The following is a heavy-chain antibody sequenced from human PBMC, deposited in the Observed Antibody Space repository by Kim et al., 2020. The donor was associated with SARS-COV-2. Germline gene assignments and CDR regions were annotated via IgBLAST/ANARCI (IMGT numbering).Heavy chain of an antibody. CDR1: GFAFSSYA. Sequence: GGSLRLSCAASGFAFSSYAMSWVRQAPGKGLEWVSTISGSGDSTDYADSVKGRFTISRDNSKNTLYLQMNSLRAEDTAVYYCAKGVYYYDSSGYFGYWGQGTLVTVSS. J-gene: IGHJ4*02. D-gene: IGHD3-22*01. CDR2: ISGSGDST. CDR3: AKGVYYYDSSGYFGY. V-gene: IGHV3-23*01.